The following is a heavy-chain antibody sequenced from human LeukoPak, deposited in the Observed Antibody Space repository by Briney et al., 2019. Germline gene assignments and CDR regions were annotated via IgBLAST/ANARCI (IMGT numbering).Heavy chain of an antibody. V-gene: IGHV4-30-4*08. CDR3: AREGANRIYGYFDY. CDR1: GGSISSGDYY. CDR2: IYYSGST. D-gene: IGHD5-12*01. J-gene: IGHJ4*02. Sequence: SETLSLTCTVSGGSISSGDYYWSWIRQPPGKGLEWIGYIYYSGSTYYNPSLKSRVTISVDTSKNQFSLKLSSVTAADTAVYYCAREGANRIYGYFDYWGQGTLVPVSS.